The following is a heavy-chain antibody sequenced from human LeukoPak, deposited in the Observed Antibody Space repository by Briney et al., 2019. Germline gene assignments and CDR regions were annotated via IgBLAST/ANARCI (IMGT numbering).Heavy chain of an antibody. CDR2: VYYTGST. CDR3: ARGVPGDSYGYYFDY. CDR1: GGSINSTDSY. D-gene: IGHD5-18*01. V-gene: IGHV4-39*07. Sequence: SETLSLTCTVSGGSINSTDSYWGWIRQPPGKGLEWIGTVYYTGSTYDKPSLKSRVTISIDTSNNQFSLKLTSVTAADTAVYYCARGVPGDSYGYYFDYWGQGTLVTVSS. J-gene: IGHJ4*02.